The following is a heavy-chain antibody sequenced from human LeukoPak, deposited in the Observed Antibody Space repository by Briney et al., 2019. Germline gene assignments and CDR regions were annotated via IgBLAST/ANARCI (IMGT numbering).Heavy chain of an antibody. D-gene: IGHD5-18*01. J-gene: IGHJ4*02. Sequence: GASLRLSCTASGFTFGDYAMSWVPTAPGKGLEGVGFIRSKAYGGTTEYAASVKGRFTISRDDSKSIAYLQMNSLKTEDTAVYYCTRARGYSYGSYFDYWGQGTLVTVSS. V-gene: IGHV3-49*04. CDR3: TRARGYSYGSYFDY. CDR2: IRSKAYGGTT. CDR1: GFTFGDYA.